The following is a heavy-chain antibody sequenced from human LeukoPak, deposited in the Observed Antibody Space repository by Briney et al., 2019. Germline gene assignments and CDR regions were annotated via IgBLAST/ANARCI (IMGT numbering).Heavy chain of an antibody. V-gene: IGHV3-21*01. J-gene: IGHJ6*03. CDR1: GFTLSSYS. CDR2: ISSSSSYI. Sequence: GGSLRLSCAASGFTLSSYSMNWVRQAPGKGLEWVSSISSSSSYIYYADSVKGRFTISRDNAKNSLYLQMNSLRAEDTAVYYCARDTTVTTRYYYYMDVWGKGTTVTVSS. CDR3: ARDTTVTTRYYYYMDV. D-gene: IGHD4-11*01.